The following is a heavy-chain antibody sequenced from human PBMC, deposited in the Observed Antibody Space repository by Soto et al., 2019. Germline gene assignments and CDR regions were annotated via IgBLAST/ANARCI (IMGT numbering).Heavy chain of an antibody. CDR1: GGSISSDDYY. V-gene: IGHV4-30-4*01. Sequence: SETLSLTCTVSGGSISSDDYYWSWIRQPPGKGLEWIGYIYYSGSTYYNPSLKSRVTISVDTSKNQFSLKLSSVTAADTAVYYCAGSSHYYGSGGYFQHWGQGTLVTVSS. J-gene: IGHJ1*01. CDR3: AGSSHYYGSGGYFQH. CDR2: IYYSGST. D-gene: IGHD3-10*01.